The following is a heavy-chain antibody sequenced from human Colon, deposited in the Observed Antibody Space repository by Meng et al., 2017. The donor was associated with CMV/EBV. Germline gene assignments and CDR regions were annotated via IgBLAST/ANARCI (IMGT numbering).Heavy chain of an antibody. D-gene: IGHD2-21*01. CDR1: GFTFRNYW. CDR3: ARYANSQYGMDV. CDR2: INVDGSST. Sequence: GESLKISCAASGFTFRNYWMHWVRHSPGKGLMWVARINVDGSSTSYADSVKGRFTISRDNAKNTLYLQMNSLRAEDTAVYYCARYANSQYGMDVWGQGTTVTVSS. J-gene: IGHJ6*02. V-gene: IGHV3-74*01.